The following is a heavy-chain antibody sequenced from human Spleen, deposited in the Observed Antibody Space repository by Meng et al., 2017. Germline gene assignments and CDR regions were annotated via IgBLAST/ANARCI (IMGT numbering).Heavy chain of an antibody. CDR2: ISGSGGST. J-gene: IGHJ4*02. CDR3: ARERDCSGGSCYAGNYFDY. D-gene: IGHD2-15*01. CDR1: GFTFSSYA. V-gene: IGHV3-23*01. Sequence: GESLKISCAASGFTFSSYAMSWVRQAPGKGLEWVSGISGSGGSTYDADSVKGRFTISRDNFKNTLYLQMNSLRGDDTAVYYCARERDCSGGSCYAGNYFDYWGQGTLVTVSS.